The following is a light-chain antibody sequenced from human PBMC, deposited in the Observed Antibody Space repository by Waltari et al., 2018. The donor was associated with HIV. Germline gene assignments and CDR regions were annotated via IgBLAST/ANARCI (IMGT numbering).Light chain of an antibody. Sequence: SYELTQPPSVSVSPGQTATITCPGDALPKQFASWYQQKAGQAPLMVISKDNKRPSGIPDRFSGSMSGATVMLVISGVLPEDEAVYYCESADDSGDHWVFGGGTKLSVL. CDR1: ALPKQF. CDR2: KDN. CDR3: ESADDSGDHWV. J-gene: IGLJ3*02. V-gene: IGLV3-25*03.